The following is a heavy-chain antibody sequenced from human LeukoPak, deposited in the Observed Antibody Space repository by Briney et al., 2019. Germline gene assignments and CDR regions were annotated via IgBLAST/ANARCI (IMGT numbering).Heavy chain of an antibody. CDR2: ITSSSSYI. CDR3: ARHVVAVGFDY. Sequence: GGSLRLSCVASGFTFSTYTMNWVRQAPGKGLEWVSSITSSSSYIYYADSVKGRFTISRDNAKNSLYLQMNSLRVEDTAVYYCARHVVAVGFDYWGQGTLVTVSS. D-gene: IGHD3-22*01. V-gene: IGHV3-21*01. CDR1: GFTFSTYT. J-gene: IGHJ4*02.